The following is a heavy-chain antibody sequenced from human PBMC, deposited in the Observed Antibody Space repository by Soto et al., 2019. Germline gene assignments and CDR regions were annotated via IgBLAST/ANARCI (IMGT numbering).Heavy chain of an antibody. CDR2: IYYSGST. V-gene: IGHV4-31*03. CDR3: ARVSKWLRSPDTNYYYYYGMDV. Sequence: SETLSLTCTVSGGSISSGGYYWSWIRQHPGKGLEWIGYIYYSGSTYYNPSLKSRVTISVDTSKNQFSLKLSSVTAADTAVYYCARVSKWLRSPDTNYYYYYGMDVWGQGTTVTVSS. J-gene: IGHJ6*02. CDR1: GGSISSGGYY. D-gene: IGHD5-12*01.